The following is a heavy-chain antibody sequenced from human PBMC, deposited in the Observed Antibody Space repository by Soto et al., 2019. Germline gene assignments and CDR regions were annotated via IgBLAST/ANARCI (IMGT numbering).Heavy chain of an antibody. CDR1: GGTFTSYY. CDR3: ARSPAQQPRGSNWFDP. CDR2: INPSGGST. V-gene: IGHV1-46*01. D-gene: IGHD1-1*01. J-gene: IGHJ5*02. Sequence: AALKVSCKAAGGTFTSYYMRCGRRSPGRGLEWMGIINPSGGSTSYAQKFQGGVTMTRDTSTSTVYMELSSLRSEDTAVYYCARSPAQQPRGSNWFDPWGQGTLVTVS.